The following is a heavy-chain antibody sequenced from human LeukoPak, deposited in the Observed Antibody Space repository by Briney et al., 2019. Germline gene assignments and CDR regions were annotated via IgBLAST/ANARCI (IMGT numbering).Heavy chain of an antibody. J-gene: IGHJ5*01. Sequence: KCGESLKISCKASGYTFSIYWIGWVRQMPGKGLEWMGIIYPADSDTRYSPSFEGQVTISADKSISTAYLQWSSLKASDIAMYYCARRGWFDSWGQGTLVTVSS. CDR3: ARRGWFDS. D-gene: IGHD3-16*01. CDR2: IYPADSDT. V-gene: IGHV5-51*01. CDR1: GYTFSIYW.